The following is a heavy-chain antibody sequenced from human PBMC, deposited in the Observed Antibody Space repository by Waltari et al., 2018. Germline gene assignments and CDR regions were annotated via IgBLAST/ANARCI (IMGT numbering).Heavy chain of an antibody. CDR1: GFTFSSYW. CDR2: INQDGREK. J-gene: IGHJ4*02. D-gene: IGHD3-10*01. Sequence: EVQLVESGGGLVQPGGSLSLSCAASGFTFSSYWMIWVRQAPGQGLGGVAHINQDGREKSYVASVKGRCTISRDNAKQSLYLQMNSLRPDDTAIYYCARLRGANDWGQGTLVTVSS. V-gene: IGHV3-7*01. CDR3: ARLRGAND.